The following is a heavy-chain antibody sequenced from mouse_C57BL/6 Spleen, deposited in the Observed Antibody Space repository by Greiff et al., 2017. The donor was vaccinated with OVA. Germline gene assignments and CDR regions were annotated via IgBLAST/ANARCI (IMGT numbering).Heavy chain of an antibody. CDR2: IYPGDGDT. V-gene: IGHV1-82*01. CDR3: AREGPQFITTVVGYFDY. CDR1: GYAFSSSW. Sequence: QVQLQQSGPELVKPGASVKISCKASGYAFSSSWMNWVKQRPGKGLEWIGRIYPGDGDTNYNGKFKGKATLTADKSSSTAYMQLSSLTSEDSAVYFCAREGPQFITTVVGYFDYWGQGTTLTVSS. J-gene: IGHJ2*01. D-gene: IGHD1-1*01.